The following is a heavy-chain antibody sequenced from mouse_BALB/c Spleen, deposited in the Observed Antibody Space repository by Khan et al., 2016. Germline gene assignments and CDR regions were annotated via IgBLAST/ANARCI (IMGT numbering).Heavy chain of an antibody. V-gene: IGHV1-54*01. CDR3: ARYDGYYYAMAY. J-gene: IGHJ4*01. CDR2: INPESGGT. Sequence: QVQLQQSGAELVRPGTSVKVSCKASGYAFTNYLIEWVKQRPGQGLEWIGVINPESGGTNYNEKFKGKATLTADKSSSTAYMQLSSLTSDNSAVYFCARYDGYYYAMAYWGQGTSVTVSS. CDR1: GYAFTNYL. D-gene: IGHD2-3*01.